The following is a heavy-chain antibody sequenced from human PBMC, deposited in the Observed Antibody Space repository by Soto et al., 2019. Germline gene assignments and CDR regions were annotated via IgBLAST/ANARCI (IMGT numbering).Heavy chain of an antibody. CDR2: IYSGGST. D-gene: IGHD3-10*01. J-gene: IGHJ6*02. CDR3: ARDRLVPSGSAYYYYGMDV. Sequence: EVQLVESGGGLVQPGGSLRLSCAASGFTVSSNYMSWVRQAPGKGLEWVSVIYSGGSTYYADSVKGRFTISRHNSKNTLYLQMNSLRAEDTAVYYCARDRLVPSGSAYYYYGMDVWGQGTTVTVSS. CDR1: GFTVSSNY. V-gene: IGHV3-53*04.